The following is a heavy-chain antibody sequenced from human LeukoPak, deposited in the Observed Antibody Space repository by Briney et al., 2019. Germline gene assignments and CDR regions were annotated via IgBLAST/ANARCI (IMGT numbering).Heavy chain of an antibody. CDR3: VVGGSPGY. J-gene: IGHJ4*02. CDR2: ISTDGYTT. D-gene: IGHD2-15*01. V-gene: IGHV3-74*01. Sequence: GGSLRLSCAASGLAFSAYKMHWVRQAPRKGLVWVSRISTDGYTTDYADFVQGRFTASRDNTKNAWSLEMNSLRAEDTAVYYCVVGGSPGYWGQGTLVTVSS. CDR1: GLAFSAYK.